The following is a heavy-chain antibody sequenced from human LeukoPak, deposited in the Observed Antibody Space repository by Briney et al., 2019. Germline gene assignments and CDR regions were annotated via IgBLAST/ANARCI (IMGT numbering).Heavy chain of an antibody. CDR2: ISISGTGT. CDR3: ATGIYSSILDAFDI. D-gene: IGHD6-13*01. J-gene: IGHJ3*02. Sequence: PGGSLRLSCAASGFTFSSYWMSWVRQAPGKGLEWVSAISISGTGTSYVDSVKGRFTISRDNSKNTLYLQMNSLRAEDTAVYYCATGIYSSILDAFDIWGQGTMVTVSS. CDR1: GFTFSSYW. V-gene: IGHV3-23*01.